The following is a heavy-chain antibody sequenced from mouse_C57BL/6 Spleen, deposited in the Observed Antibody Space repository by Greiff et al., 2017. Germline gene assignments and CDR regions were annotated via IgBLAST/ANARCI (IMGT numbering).Heavy chain of an antibody. J-gene: IGHJ2*01. D-gene: IGHD4-1*01. CDR1: GYTFTDYN. CDR2: INPNNGDT. Sequence: VQLQQSGPELVKPGASVKIPCKASGYTFTDYNLDWVKQSHGTSLEWIGDINPNNGDTNYNGKFKGKVTLTADKSSSTAYMQLSSLTSEDSAVYFCARKGELGRGGYFDYWGQGTTRTGSS. V-gene: IGHV1-18*01. CDR3: ARKGELGRGGYFDY.